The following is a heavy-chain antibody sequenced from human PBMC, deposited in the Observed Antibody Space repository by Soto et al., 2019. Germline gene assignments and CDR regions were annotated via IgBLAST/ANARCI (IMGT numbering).Heavy chain of an antibody. Sequence: QVQLVESGGGVVQPVRSLRLSCAASGFTFSSYAMHWVRQAPGKGLEWVAVISYDGSNKYYADSVKGRFTISRDNSKNTLYLQMNSLRAEDTAVYYCATLSGSYSNDDYWGQGTLVTVSS. D-gene: IGHD3-10*01. CDR2: ISYDGSNK. CDR3: ATLSGSYSNDDY. CDR1: GFTFSSYA. V-gene: IGHV3-30-3*01. J-gene: IGHJ4*02.